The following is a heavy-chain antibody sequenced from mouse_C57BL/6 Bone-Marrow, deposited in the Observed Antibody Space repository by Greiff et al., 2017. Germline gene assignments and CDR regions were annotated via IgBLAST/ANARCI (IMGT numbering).Heavy chain of an antibody. D-gene: IGHD1-1*01. J-gene: IGHJ4*01. V-gene: IGHV6-6*01. CDR1: GFTFSDAW. Sequence: EVKVEESGGGLVQPGGSMKLSCAASGFTFSDAWMDWVRQSPEKGLEWVAEIRNKANNHATYYAESVQGKFTISRDDSKSSVYLQMNSLRAEDTGIDYCTPSLLPENYYAMDYWGQGTSVTVSS. CDR2: IRNKANNHAT. CDR3: TPSLLPENYYAMDY.